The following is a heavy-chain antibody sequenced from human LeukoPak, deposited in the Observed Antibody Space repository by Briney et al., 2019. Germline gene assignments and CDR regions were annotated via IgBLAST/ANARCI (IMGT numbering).Heavy chain of an antibody. CDR1: GFTFSDYY. CDR3: ARDGLGSSSSYYYYYMDV. CDR2: ISSSGSTI. D-gene: IGHD6-6*01. Sequence: GGSLRLSCAASGFTFSDYYMSWIRQAPGKGLEWVSYISSSGSTIHYADSVKGRFTISRDNAKNSLYLQMNSLRAEDTAVYYCARDGLGSSSSYYYYYMDVWGKGTTVTVSS. V-gene: IGHV3-11*04. J-gene: IGHJ6*03.